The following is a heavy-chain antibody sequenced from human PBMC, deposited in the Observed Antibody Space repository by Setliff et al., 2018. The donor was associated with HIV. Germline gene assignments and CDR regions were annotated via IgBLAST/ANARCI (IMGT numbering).Heavy chain of an antibody. CDR3: ARGPTRYYFDY. D-gene: IGHD2-2*01. J-gene: IGHJ4*02. Sequence: PSETLSLTCAVYGGSFSDYSWNWIRQPPGKGLEWIGEINHSGSTNYNPSVKSRLTISVDTSKNQFSLNLTSVTAADTAVYYCARGPTRYYFDYWGQGTLVTVSS. V-gene: IGHV4-34*01. CDR1: GGSFSDYS. CDR2: INHSGST.